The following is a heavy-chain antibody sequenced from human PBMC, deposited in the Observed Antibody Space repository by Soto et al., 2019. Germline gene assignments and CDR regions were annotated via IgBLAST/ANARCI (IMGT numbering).Heavy chain of an antibody. J-gene: IGHJ6*02. CDR3: ARTRGYSYGYNYYGMDV. V-gene: IGHV2-70*01. D-gene: IGHD5-18*01. Sequence: GSGPTLVNPTQTLTLTCTFSVFSLSTSGMCVSWIRQPPGKALEWLALIDWDDDKYYSTSLKTRLTISKDTSKNQVVLTMTNMDPVDTATYYCARTRGYSYGYNYYGMDVWGQGTTVTVSS. CDR1: VFSLSTSGMC. CDR2: IDWDDDK.